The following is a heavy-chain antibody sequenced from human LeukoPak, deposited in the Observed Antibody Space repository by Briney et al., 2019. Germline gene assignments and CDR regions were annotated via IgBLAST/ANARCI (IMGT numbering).Heavy chain of an antibody. CDR3: ASSGRYGGYAFDI. J-gene: IGHJ3*02. CDR2: IYYSGST. V-gene: IGHV4-31*03. CDR1: GGSMSSGGYY. Sequence: SETLSLTCTVSGGSMSSGGYYWSWIRQHPGKGLEWIGHIYYSGSTYYNPSLKSRVTISVDTSKNQFSLKLSSVTAADTAVYYCASSGRYGGYAFDIWGQGTMVTVSS. D-gene: IGHD1-26*01.